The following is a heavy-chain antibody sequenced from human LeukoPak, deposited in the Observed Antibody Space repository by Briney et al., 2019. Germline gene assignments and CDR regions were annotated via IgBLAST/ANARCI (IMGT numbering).Heavy chain of an antibody. CDR3: ARTLYYYDSSDYFY. CDR2: ISPSSSNI. V-gene: IGHV3-48*01. D-gene: IGHD3-22*01. Sequence: GGSLRLACAASGFTFSKYSMNWVRQAPGKGLEWVSYISPSSSNILYADSVKGRFTISRDNAKNSLYLQMNSLRAQDTAVYYCARTLYYYDSSDYFYWGQGTLVTVSS. J-gene: IGHJ4*02. CDR1: GFTFSKYS.